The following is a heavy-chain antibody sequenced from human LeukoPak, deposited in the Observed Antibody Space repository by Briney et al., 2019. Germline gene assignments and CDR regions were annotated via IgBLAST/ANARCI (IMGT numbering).Heavy chain of an antibody. CDR2: TYYRSTWYN. D-gene: IGHD3-16*01. CDR3: AREGSDGYLFDY. Sequence: SQTLSLTCAISGDSVSSNSVTWNWIRQSPSRGLEWLGRTYYRSTWYNDYAVSVKSRVTINPDTSKNQFSLQLNSVTPEDTAVYYCAREGSDGYLFDYWGQGSLVIVSS. CDR1: GDSVSSNSVT. V-gene: IGHV6-1*01. J-gene: IGHJ4*02.